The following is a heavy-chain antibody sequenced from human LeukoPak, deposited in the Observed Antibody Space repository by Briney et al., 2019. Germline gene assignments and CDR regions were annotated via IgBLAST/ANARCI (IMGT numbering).Heavy chain of an antibody. J-gene: IGHJ4*02. CDR1: GGSISSGRYY. V-gene: IGHV4-61*02. CDR3: ARGLERRLGYFDY. Sequence: HPSETLSLTCNVSGGSISSGRYYWSWIRQPAGKGLEWIGRIYYSGITDYNPSLKSRVTISVDTSKNQFSLRLPSVTAADTAVYYCARGLERRLGYFDYWGQGTLVTVP. CDR2: IYYSGIT. D-gene: IGHD1-1*01.